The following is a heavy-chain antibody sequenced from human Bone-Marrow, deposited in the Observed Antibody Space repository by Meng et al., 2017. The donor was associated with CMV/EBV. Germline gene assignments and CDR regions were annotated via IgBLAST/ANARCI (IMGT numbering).Heavy chain of an antibody. CDR3: ARRGIAALNDAFDI. V-gene: IGHV3-66*02. D-gene: IGHD6-13*01. Sequence: GGSLRLSCAASGFTVSSNYMSWVRQAPGKGLEWVSVIYSGGSTYYADSVKGRFTISRVNSKNTLYLQMNSLRAEDTAVYYCARRGIAALNDAFDIWGQGTMVTV. CDR2: IYSGGST. CDR1: GFTVSSNY. J-gene: IGHJ3*02.